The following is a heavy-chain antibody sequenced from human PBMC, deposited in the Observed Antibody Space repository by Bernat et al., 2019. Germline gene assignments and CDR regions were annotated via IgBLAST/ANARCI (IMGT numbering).Heavy chain of an antibody. CDR1: VGSIGIYY. CDR2: ISYTGDT. Sequence: QEQLQESGPGLVKPSETLSLTCTVSVGSIGIYYWSWIRQPPGKGLEWIAFISYTGDTNYNPSLKSRVIISVDTSKSKVSLKLTSVTAADTAVYYCARHYLPSGSYSYWFDPWGQGTLVTVSS. CDR3: ARHYLPSGSYSYWFDP. V-gene: IGHV4-59*01. J-gene: IGHJ5*02. D-gene: IGHD3-10*01.